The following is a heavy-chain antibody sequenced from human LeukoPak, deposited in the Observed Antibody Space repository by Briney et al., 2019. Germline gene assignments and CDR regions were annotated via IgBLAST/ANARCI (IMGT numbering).Heavy chain of an antibody. CDR2: ISDSGCTT. V-gene: IGHV3-48*03. CDR3: ASWAGNTQSDSWSGPFDY. J-gene: IGHJ4*02. CDR1: GLTFSNFK. D-gene: IGHD3-3*01. Sequence: GGSLRLSCAVSGLTFSNFKMNWVRQAPGKGLEWVSYISDSGCTTFYADSVKGRFTISRDNAKNSLYLQMSSLRVEGTAVYYCASWAGNTQSDSWSGPFDYWGQGTLVTVSS.